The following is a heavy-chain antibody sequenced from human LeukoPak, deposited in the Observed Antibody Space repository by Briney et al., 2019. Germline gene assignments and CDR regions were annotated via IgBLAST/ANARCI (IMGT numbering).Heavy chain of an antibody. J-gene: IGHJ4*02. D-gene: IGHD6-13*01. V-gene: IGHV3-21*01. CDR3: ARGLAAAGTPDY. CDR1: GFTFSSYS. CDR2: ISSSSSYI. Sequence: PGGSLRLSCAASGFTFSSYSMNWVRQAPGKGLEWASSISSSSSYIYYADSVKGRFTISRDNAKNSLYLQMNSLRAEDTAVYYCARGLAAAGTPDYWGQGTLVTVSS.